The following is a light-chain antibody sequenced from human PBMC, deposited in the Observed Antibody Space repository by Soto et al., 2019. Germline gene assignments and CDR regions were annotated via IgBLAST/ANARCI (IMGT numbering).Light chain of an antibody. CDR2: DVS. V-gene: IGLV2-14*01. CDR3: SSYTTSSPHVV. J-gene: IGLJ2*01. CDR1: SSDVGGYNY. Sequence: QSALTQPASVSGSPRQSITISCTGTSSDVGGYNYVSWYQQHAGKAPKLMIYDVSNRPSGVSNRFSGAKSGNTDSLTISVLQAEDESDYYCSSYTTSSPHVVFGGGTKLTVL.